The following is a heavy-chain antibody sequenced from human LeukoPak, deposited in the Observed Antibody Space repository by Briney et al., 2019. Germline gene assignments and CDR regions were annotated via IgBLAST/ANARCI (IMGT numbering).Heavy chain of an antibody. CDR3: ARDSILTGPGTYGMDV. D-gene: IGHD3-9*01. J-gene: IGHJ6*02. CDR1: GFTVSSNY. Sequence: GGSLRLSCAASGFTVSSNYMSWVRQAPGKGLEWVSVIYSGGSTYYADSVKGRFPISRDNSKNTLYLRMNSLRAEDTAVYYCARDSILTGPGTYGMDVWGQGTTVTVS. V-gene: IGHV3-53*01. CDR2: IYSGGST.